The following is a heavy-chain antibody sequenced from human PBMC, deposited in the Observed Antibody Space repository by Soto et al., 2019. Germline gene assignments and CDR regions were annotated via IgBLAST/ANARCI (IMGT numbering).Heavy chain of an antibody. D-gene: IGHD3-16*01. CDR2: INTYNGNT. V-gene: IGHV1-18*01. CDR1: GYTFTRYG. J-gene: IGHJ6*02. Sequence: QVQLVQSGAEEKNPGASVKVSCKASGYTFTRYGIGWARQAPGQGLEWMGWINTYNGNTNYAQNVQGRVTLTTDTSTSTAYMELRSLRSKDTAIYYCAMVDVYVTPSPQDVWGQGTTVIVSS. CDR3: AMVDVYVTPSPQDV.